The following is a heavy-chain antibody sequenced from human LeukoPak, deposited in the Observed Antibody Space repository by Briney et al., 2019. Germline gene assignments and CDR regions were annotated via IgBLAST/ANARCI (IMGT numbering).Heavy chain of an antibody. D-gene: IGHD2-2*01. Sequence: PGGSLRLSCAASGFIFSDYGIHWVRQAPGEGLEWVAVVSSGGTVTYYGDSVKDRFTVFRDNSKNTLYLQMNSLRVEDTAVYYCTKEDAVAPPRYAFDVWGQGTMVTVSS. V-gene: IGHV3-30*18. CDR1: GFIFSDYG. CDR3: TKEDAVAPPRYAFDV. J-gene: IGHJ3*01. CDR2: VSSGGTVT.